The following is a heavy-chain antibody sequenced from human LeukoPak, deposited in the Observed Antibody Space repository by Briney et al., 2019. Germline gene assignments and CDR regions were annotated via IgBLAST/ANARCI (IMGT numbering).Heavy chain of an antibody. CDR1: GFTFSSYG. CDR3: AKRIQSAMAMGY. D-gene: IGHD5-18*01. V-gene: IGHV3-23*01. CDR2: ISGSGGST. J-gene: IGHJ4*02. Sequence: GGTLRLSCAASGFTFSSYGMSWVRQAPGKGLEWVSAISGSGGSTYYADSVKGRFTISRDNSKNTMYLQMNSLRAEDTAVYYCAKRIQSAMAMGYWGQGTLVTVSS.